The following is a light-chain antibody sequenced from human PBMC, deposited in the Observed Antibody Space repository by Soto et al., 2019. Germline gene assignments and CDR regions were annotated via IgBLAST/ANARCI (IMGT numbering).Light chain of an antibody. Sequence: QSVLSQPPSASGTPGQRFTISCSGSSSHIGSNTVSWYQQFPGTAPKLLIYFNIQRPSGVPDRFSGSKSGTSASLAISGLQSEEEADYYCAAWDDSLNGYAFGTGTKVTVL. CDR2: FNI. J-gene: IGLJ1*01. V-gene: IGLV1-44*01. CDR1: SSHIGSNT. CDR3: AAWDDSLNGYA.